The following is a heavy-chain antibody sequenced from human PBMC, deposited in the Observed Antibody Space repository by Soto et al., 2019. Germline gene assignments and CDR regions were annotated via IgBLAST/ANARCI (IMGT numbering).Heavy chain of an antibody. CDR3: ARDRRWIAAPDNWFDP. Sequence: QVQLVQSGAEVKKPGASVKVSCKASGYTFTGYYMHWVRQAPGQGLEWMGWINPNSGGTNYAQKLQGRVTMTTDTSPSTFHMERRKLRTDDTAVYYCARDRRWIAAPDNWFDPGGQGTLVTVSS. CDR2: INPNSGGT. V-gene: IGHV1-2*02. J-gene: IGHJ5*02. CDR1: GYTFTGYY. D-gene: IGHD6-13*01.